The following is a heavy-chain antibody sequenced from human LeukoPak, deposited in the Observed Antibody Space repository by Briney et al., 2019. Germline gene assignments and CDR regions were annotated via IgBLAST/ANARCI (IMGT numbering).Heavy chain of an antibody. CDR2: ISGSGGST. CDR1: GFTFSSYA. Sequence: GGSPRLSCAASGFTFSSYAMSWVRQAPGKGLEWVSSISGSGGSTYYADSVKGRFTISRDNSQNTLYLQMNSLRADDTAVYYCAKGTSAGSRYYFDYWGQGTRVTVSS. D-gene: IGHD2-15*01. J-gene: IGHJ4*02. CDR3: AKGTSAGSRYYFDY. V-gene: IGHV3-23*01.